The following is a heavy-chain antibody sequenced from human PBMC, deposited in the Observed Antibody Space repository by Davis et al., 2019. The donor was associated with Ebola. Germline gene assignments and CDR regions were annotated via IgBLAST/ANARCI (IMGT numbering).Heavy chain of an antibody. D-gene: IGHD5-18*01. J-gene: IGHJ5*02. CDR2: IYYSVST. V-gene: IGHV4-59*08. CDR3: ARSGYSLSPLKQTNWFDP. Sequence: MPSETRSLTGTLSGGSIRSYYGSWIRQPPGKGLEWIGYIYYSVSTNYNPSLKSRVTISVDTSKNQFSLKLSSVTAADTAVYYCARSGYSLSPLKQTNWFDPWGQGTLVTVSS. CDR1: GGSIRSYY.